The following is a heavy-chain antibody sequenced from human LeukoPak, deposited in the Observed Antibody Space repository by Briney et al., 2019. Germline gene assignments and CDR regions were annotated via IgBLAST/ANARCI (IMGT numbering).Heavy chain of an antibody. CDR3: AKGSPNYSNRFDY. CDR1: GFTFSSYA. Sequence: GGSLRLSCAASGFTFSSYAVSWVRQAPGKGLEWVSGISGSGGTTYYADSVKGRFTISRDNSKNTLYLQMNSLRAEDTAVYYCAKGSPNYSNRFDYWGQGTLVTVSS. D-gene: IGHD4-11*01. J-gene: IGHJ4*02. CDR2: ISGSGGTT. V-gene: IGHV3-23*01.